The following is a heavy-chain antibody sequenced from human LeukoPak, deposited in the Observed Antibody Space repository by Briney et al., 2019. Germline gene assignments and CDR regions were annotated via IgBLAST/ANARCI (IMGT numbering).Heavy chain of an antibody. CDR2: IYYSGST. Sequence: SETLSLTCTVSGGSISSYYWSWIRQPPGKGLEWIGYIYYSGSTNYNPSLKSRVTISVDTSKNQFSLKLSSVTAADTAVYYCARRSYYGSGSYGVDYWGQGTLVTVSS. CDR1: GGSISSYY. V-gene: IGHV4-59*01. CDR3: ARRSYYGSGSYGVDY. D-gene: IGHD3-10*01. J-gene: IGHJ4*02.